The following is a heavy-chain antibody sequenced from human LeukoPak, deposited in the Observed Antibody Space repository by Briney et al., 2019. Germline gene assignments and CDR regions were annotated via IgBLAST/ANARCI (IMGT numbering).Heavy chain of an antibody. D-gene: IGHD3-10*01. CDR1: GFSLSSYG. Sequence: GGSLRLSCAASGFSLSSYGMPWVRQAPGKGLEWVAFISYDGSNKYYADSVKGRFTISRDTSKNTVYLQMNSLRAEDTAVYYCAKEAFGGENWFDPWGQGTLVSVSS. V-gene: IGHV3-30*18. J-gene: IGHJ5*02. CDR3: AKEAFGGENWFDP. CDR2: ISYDGSNK.